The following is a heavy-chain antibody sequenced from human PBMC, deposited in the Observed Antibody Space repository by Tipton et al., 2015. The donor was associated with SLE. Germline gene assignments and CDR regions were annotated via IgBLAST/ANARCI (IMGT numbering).Heavy chain of an antibody. J-gene: IGHJ6*02. Sequence: QSGPEVKKPGASVKVSCKASGYTFTGYYMHWVRQAPGQGLEWMGWINPNSGGTNYAQKFQGRVTMTRDTSISTAYMELSRLRSDDTAGYYCARVSLSYYYYGMDVWGQGTTVTVSS. V-gene: IGHV1-2*02. CDR2: INPNSGGT. CDR1: GYTFTGYY. CDR3: ARVSLSYYYYGMDV.